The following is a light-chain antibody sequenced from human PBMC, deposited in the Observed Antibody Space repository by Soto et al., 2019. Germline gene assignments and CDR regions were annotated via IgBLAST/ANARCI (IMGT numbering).Light chain of an antibody. J-gene: IGKJ2*01. Sequence: EIVLTQSPGTLSLSPGERATLSCRASQSVSNSYLAWYQQKPGQAPRLPIYGASSRATGIPDRFSGSGSGTDFTLTISRLEPEDFAMYYCQQYGSSHTFGQGTKLEIK. V-gene: IGKV3-20*01. CDR3: QQYGSSHT. CDR1: QSVSNSY. CDR2: GAS.